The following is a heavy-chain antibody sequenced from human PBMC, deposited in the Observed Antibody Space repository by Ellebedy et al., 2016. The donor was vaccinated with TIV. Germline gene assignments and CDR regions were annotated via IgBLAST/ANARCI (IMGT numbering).Heavy chain of an antibody. CDR3: ARDHGTKSVDY. CDR2: ISGNCENT. Sequence: AASVKVSCKASGYPFSSYGMSWVRQAPGRGLEWMGWISGNCENTNYEQKFQGRVTMTADTSTSTIYMELRSLRSDDTAVYFCARDHGTKSVDYWGQGTLVTVSS. J-gene: IGHJ4*02. CDR1: GYPFSSYG. V-gene: IGHV1-18*04.